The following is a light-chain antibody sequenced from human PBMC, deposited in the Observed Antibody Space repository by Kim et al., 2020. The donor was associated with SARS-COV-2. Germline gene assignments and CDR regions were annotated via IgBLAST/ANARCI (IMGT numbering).Light chain of an antibody. CDR3: QSYDDFNRV. CDR2: EDN. Sequence: GKTVTISCTRSSGNIASSYVQWYQQRPGSSPTTLIYEDNQITPGVPERFSGSVDSSSNSASLTISGLKTEDEADYFCQSYDDFNRVFGGGTQLTVL. V-gene: IGLV6-57*01. CDR1: SGNIASSY. J-gene: IGLJ3*02.